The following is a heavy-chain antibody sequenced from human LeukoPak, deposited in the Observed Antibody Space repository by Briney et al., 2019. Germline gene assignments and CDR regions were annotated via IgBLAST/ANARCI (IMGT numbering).Heavy chain of an antibody. D-gene: IGHD6-6*01. CDR2: ISDSGSPT. CDR3: ARDPSIAARPWDYYFDY. J-gene: IGHJ4*02. V-gene: IGHV3-23*01. Sequence: GGSLRLSCAASEFTFSSYAMSWVRQAPGKGLEWVSGISDSGSPTYYADSVKGRFTISRDNSKNTLYLQMNSLRAEDTAVYYCARDPSIAARPWDYYFDYWGQGTLVTVSS. CDR1: EFTFSSYA.